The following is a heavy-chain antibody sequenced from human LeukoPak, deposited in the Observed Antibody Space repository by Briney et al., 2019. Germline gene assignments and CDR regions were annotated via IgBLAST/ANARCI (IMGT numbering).Heavy chain of an antibody. D-gene: IGHD3-22*01. CDR3: ARAPGYYDSSGYYGFDY. CDR1: GGSISSGGYY. V-gene: IGHV4-31*03. J-gene: IGHJ4*02. Sequence: PSETLSLTCTVSGGSISSGGYYWSWIRQHPGKGLEWIGYIYYSGSTYYNPSHKSRVTISVDTSKNQFSLKLSSVTAADTAVYYCARAPGYYDSSGYYGFDYWGQGTLVTVSS. CDR2: IYYSGST.